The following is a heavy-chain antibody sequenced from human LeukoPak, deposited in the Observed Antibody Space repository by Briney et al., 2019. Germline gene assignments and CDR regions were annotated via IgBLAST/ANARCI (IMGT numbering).Heavy chain of an antibody. CDR1: NFSIGRGYY. D-gene: IGHD3-10*01. CDR3: ARVGSPSVTIAGRLYYFDY. J-gene: IGHJ4*01. V-gene: IGHV4-38-2*02. CDR2: IFHSGTT. Sequence: SETLSLTCTVSNFSIGRGYYWACIRQPPGKVLEWIANIFHSGTTFYNPSLRSRVTLSIDASKNQLSLKLRSVTASDTAVYYCARVGSPSVTIAGRLYYFDYWGHGNPVTVSS.